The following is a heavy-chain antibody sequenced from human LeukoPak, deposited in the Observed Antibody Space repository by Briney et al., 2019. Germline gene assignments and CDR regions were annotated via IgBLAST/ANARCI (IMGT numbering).Heavy chain of an antibody. V-gene: IGHV3-30*02. D-gene: IGHD5-18*01. Sequence: GGSLRLSYAASGFTFSSYGMHWVRQAPGKGPEWVAFIRFDGSGKYYAGSMKGRLTISRDNSKNTVYLQMESLRVEDTAFYYCAKDGWLQSLDYWGQGTLVAVSA. J-gene: IGHJ4*02. CDR3: AKDGWLQSLDY. CDR2: IRFDGSGK. CDR1: GFTFSSYG.